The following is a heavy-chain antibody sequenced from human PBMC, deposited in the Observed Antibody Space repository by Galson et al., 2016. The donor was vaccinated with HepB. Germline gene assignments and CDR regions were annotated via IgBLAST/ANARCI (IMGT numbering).Heavy chain of an antibody. D-gene: IGHD3-10*01. Sequence: SLRLSCAASGFSFNSYAMHWVRQAPGKGLEYVAVTSFDGGETYYADPVKGRFTISRDNSKNTLYLQMNSLRPDDTAIYYCARVLGFGSPPAYWGQGTLVTVSS. CDR2: TSFDGGET. V-gene: IGHV3-30*04. CDR3: ARVLGFGSPPAY. CDR1: GFSFNSYA. J-gene: IGHJ4*02.